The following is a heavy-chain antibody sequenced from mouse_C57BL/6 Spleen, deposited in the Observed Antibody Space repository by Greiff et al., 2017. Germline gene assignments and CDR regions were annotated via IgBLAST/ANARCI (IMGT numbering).Heavy chain of an antibody. D-gene: IGHD1-1*01. J-gene: IGHJ1*03. V-gene: IGHV3-6*01. CDR3: ARERTTGGYFDV. CDR2: ISYDGSN. CDR1: GYSITSGYY. Sequence: DVQLQESGPGLVKPSQSLSLTCSVTGYSITSGYYWNWIRQFPGNKLEWMGYISYDGSNNYNPSLKNRISITRDTSKNQFFLKLNSVTTEDTATYYCARERTTGGYFDVWGTGTTVTVSS.